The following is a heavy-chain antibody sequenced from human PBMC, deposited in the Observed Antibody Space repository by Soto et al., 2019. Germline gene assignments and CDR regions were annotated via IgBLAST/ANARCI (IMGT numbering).Heavy chain of an antibody. CDR3: AKDPFGGAVAGTSNWFDP. V-gene: IGHV3-23*01. CDR1: GFTFSSYA. D-gene: IGHD6-19*01. J-gene: IGHJ5*02. CDR2: ISGSGGST. Sequence: GGSLRLSCAASGFTFSSYAMSWVRQAPGKGLEWVSAISGSGGSTYYADSVKGRFTISRDNSKNTLYLQMNSLRAEDTAVYYCAKDPFGGAVAGTSNWFDPWGQGTLVTVSS.